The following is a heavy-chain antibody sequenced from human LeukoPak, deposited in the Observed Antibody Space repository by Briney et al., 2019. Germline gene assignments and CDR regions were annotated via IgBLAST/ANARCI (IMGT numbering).Heavy chain of an antibody. CDR3: AKDMYDMDY. V-gene: IGHV3-33*06. CDR2: IWYDGSNK. Sequence: GGSLRLSCAASGFTFSSYGMHWVRQAPGKGLEWVAVIWYDGSNKYYAGSVKGRFTISRDNSKNALYLQMNSLRAEDTAVYYCAKDMYDMDYWGQGTLVTVSS. J-gene: IGHJ4*02. D-gene: IGHD2-8*01. CDR1: GFTFSSYG.